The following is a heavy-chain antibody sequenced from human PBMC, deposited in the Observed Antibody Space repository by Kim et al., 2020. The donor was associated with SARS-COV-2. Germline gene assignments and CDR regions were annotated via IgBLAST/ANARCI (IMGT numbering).Heavy chain of an antibody. CDR2: T. Sequence: TNYAQKLQGRVTMTTDTSTSTAYMELRSLRSDDTAVYYCARDRAVGGFDYWGQGTLVTVSS. CDR3: ARDRAVGGFDY. D-gene: IGHD6-19*01. V-gene: IGHV1-18*01. J-gene: IGHJ4*02.